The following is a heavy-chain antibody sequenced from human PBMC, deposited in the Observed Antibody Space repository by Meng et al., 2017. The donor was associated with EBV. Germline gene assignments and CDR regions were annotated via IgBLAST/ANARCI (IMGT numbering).Heavy chain of an antibody. Sequence: QVQLVQSGAELKQPXASVKVSCKASGHTFVTYSITWVRQAPGHGLEWMGWISTYSGDTKYAQKFQGRVTLTADTSTTTAYMELRSLVSDDSGVYYCVRDDGYCSTTDCGANWFDPWGQGTLVTVSS. D-gene: IGHD5-24*01. V-gene: IGHV1-18*01. CDR2: ISTYSGDT. CDR1: GHTFVTYS. CDR3: VRDDGYCSTTDCGANWFDP. J-gene: IGHJ5*02.